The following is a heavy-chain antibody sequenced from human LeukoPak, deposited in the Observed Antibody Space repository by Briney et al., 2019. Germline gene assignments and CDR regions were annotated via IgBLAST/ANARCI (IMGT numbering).Heavy chain of an antibody. Sequence: AETVSHPCTVSGGSISSSTYYWGWIRQPPGEGLEWIGNVWYHGSTYYNPSLKSRVTISVDTSKNQFSLKLSSVTAADTAVYYCARRTADGIFDYWGQGPVLRVSS. CDR1: GGSISSSTYY. D-gene: IGHD1-1*01. V-gene: IGHV4-39*01. J-gene: IGHJ4*02. CDR3: ARRTADGIFDY. CDR2: VWYHGST.